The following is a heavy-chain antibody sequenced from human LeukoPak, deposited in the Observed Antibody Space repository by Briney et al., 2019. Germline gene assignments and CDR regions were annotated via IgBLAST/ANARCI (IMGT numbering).Heavy chain of an antibody. CDR3: VVGGSPGY. J-gene: IGHJ4*02. D-gene: IGHD2-15*01. CDR2: ISTDGYTT. CDR1: GLAFSAYK. V-gene: IGHV3-74*01. Sequence: GGSMRLSCAASGLAFSAYKMHWVRQAPRKGLVWVSRISTDGYTTDYADFVQGRLTASRDNTKNTWSLEMNSLRAEDTAVYYCVVGGSPGYWGQGTLVTVSS.